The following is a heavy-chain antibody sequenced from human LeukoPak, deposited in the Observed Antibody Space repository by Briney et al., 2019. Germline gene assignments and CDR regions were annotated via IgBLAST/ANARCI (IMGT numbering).Heavy chain of an antibody. J-gene: IGHJ4*02. V-gene: IGHV4-34*01. CDR3: ARGRGGSIYYFDY. Sequence: PSETLSLTCAVYGGSFSGYYWSWIRQPPGKGLEWIGEINHSGSTNYNPSLKSRVTISVDTSKNQFSLKLSSVTAADTAVYYCARGRGGSIYYFDYWGQGTLVTVSS. D-gene: IGHD2-15*01. CDR2: INHSGST. CDR1: GGSFSGYY.